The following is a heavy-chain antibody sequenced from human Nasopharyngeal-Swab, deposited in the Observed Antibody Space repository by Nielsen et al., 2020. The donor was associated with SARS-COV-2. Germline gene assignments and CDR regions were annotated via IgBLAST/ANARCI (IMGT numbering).Heavy chain of an antibody. D-gene: IGHD6-13*01. CDR2: NYYSGST. CDR1: GGSISSSSYY. V-gene: IGHV4-39*07. Sequence: SETLSLTCTVSGGSISSSSYYWGWIRQPPGKGLEWIGSNYYSGSTYYNPSLKSRVTISVDTSKNQFSLKLSSVTAADTAVYYCVGSSWYGDYYYYYGMDVWGQGTTVTVSS. CDR3: VGSSWYGDYYYYYGMDV. J-gene: IGHJ6*02.